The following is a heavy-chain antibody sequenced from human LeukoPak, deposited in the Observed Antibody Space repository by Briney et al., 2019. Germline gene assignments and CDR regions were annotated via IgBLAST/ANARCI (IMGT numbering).Heavy chain of an antibody. D-gene: IGHD6-19*01. V-gene: IGHV4-59*01. CDR2: IYYSRST. CDR3: ARSSGWYIDY. J-gene: IGHJ4*02. Sequence: SETLSLTCTVSGGSISSYYWSWIRQPPGKGLEWIGYIYYSRSTNYNPSLKSRVTISVDTSKNQFSLKLSSVTAADTAVYYCARSSGWYIDYWGQGTLVTVSS. CDR1: GGSISSYY.